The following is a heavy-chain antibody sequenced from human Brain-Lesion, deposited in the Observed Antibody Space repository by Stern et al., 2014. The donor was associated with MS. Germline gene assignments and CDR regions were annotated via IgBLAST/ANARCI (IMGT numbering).Heavy chain of an antibody. J-gene: IGHJ5*01. Sequence: VKLGQSGGGLVKPGGSLRLSCAAYGFTFSHYWMHWVRQAPGKGLVWVSRVNNDGRRTSYADSVKGRFTMSRDNAKNTLYLQMNSLRVEDTAIYYCARGERWFDSWGQGTLVTVSS. V-gene: IGHV3-74*02. CDR3: ARGERWFDS. CDR1: GFTFSHYW. D-gene: IGHD3-10*01. CDR2: VNNDGRRT.